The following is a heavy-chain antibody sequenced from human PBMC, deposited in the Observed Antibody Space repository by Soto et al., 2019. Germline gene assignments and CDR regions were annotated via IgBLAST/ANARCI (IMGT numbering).Heavy chain of an antibody. CDR2: IKQDGSEK. V-gene: IGHV3-7*05. D-gene: IGHD3-16*01. Sequence: EVQLVETGGGLVQPGGSLTLSCAASGFTFGSYWMGWVRQAPGKGLEWVATIKQDGSEKYYMDYGKGRFTITRDNAKKSLYLQMNSLRADDTALYYCVRTGDDYWGQGTLVTVSS. J-gene: IGHJ4*02. CDR3: VRTGDDY. CDR1: GFTFGSYW.